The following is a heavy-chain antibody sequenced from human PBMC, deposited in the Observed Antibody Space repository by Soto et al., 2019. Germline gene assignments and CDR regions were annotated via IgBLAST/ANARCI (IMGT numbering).Heavy chain of an antibody. V-gene: IGHV4-38-2*02. CDR1: VYSISSGSY. J-gene: IGHJ4*01. Sequence: PSETLSLTGTVSVYSISSGSYWAWIRQPPGKGPEWIASIYHGGTTFYNPSLKSRITISVDTSNNQFSLKLTSVTAADTAVYYCARVHVMVVAGSTFDYWGHGTLVTVSS. D-gene: IGHD6-19*01. CDR2: IYHGGTT. CDR3: ARVHVMVVAGSTFDY.